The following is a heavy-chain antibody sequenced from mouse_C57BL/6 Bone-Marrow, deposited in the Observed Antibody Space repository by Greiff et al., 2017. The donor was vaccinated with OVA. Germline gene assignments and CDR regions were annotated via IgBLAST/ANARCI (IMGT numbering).Heavy chain of an antibody. CDR3: ARRGGSNYFDY. CDR2: ISYDGSN. Sequence: DVKLQESGPGLVKPSQSLSLTCSVTGYSITSGYYWNWIRQFPGNKLEWMGYISYDGSNNYNPSLKNRISITRDTSKNQFFLKLNSVTTEDTATYYCARRGGSNYFDYWGQGTTLTVSS. V-gene: IGHV3-6*01. D-gene: IGHD1-1*01. CDR1: GYSITSGYY. J-gene: IGHJ2*01.